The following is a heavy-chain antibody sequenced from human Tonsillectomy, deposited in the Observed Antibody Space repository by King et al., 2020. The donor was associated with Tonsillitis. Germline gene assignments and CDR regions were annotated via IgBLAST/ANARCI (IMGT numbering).Heavy chain of an antibody. J-gene: IGHJ6*02. CDR1: GFTFSNSA. V-gene: IGHV3-30-3*01. D-gene: IGHD5-18*01. Sequence: VQLVESGGGVVQPGRSLRLSCAASGFTFSNSAMHWVRQAPGKGLEWVAVISYDGSNKYHADAVKGRLTISRDNSKNTLYLQMNSLRAEDTAVYYCARGRVGGYLYGFYYQVMDVWGQGTTVTAPS. CDR2: ISYDGSNK. CDR3: ARGRVGGYLYGFYYQVMDV.